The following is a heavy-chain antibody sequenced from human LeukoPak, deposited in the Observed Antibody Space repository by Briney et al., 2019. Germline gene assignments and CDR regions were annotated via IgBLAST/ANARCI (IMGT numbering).Heavy chain of an antibody. CDR1: GDSVSSKSVA. D-gene: IGHD1-1*01. Sequence: SQTLSLTCAISGDSVSSKSVAWNWIRQSPSRGLEWLGRTFCRSRWNYDYAVSVKSRITLQPDTSKNQFSLQLNSVTPEDTAVYYCTRGIWNAIDYWGQGTLVTVSS. V-gene: IGHV6-1*01. CDR2: TFCRSRWNY. J-gene: IGHJ4*02. CDR3: TRGIWNAIDY.